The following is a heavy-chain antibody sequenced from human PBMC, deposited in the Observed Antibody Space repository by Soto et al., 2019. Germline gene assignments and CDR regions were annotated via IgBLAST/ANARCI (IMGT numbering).Heavy chain of an antibody. CDR3: AKQLKPVYRDYADFDY. J-gene: IGHJ4*02. D-gene: IGHD4-17*01. Sequence: GGSLRLSCAASGFTIGSYAMSWVRQAPGKGLEWVSTISGSGGSTYYADSVKGRFTISRDNSKNTLYLQMNSLRAEDTAVYYCAKQLKPVYRDYADFDYWGQGTLVTVSS. CDR2: ISGSGGST. V-gene: IGHV3-23*01. CDR1: GFTIGSYA.